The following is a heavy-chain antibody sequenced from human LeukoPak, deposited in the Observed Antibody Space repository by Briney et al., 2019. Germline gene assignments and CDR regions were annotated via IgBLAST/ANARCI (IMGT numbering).Heavy chain of an antibody. V-gene: IGHV3-9*01. CDR3: ARHDWFDP. CDR2: ISWNSGSI. CDR1: GFTFDDYA. J-gene: IGHJ5*02. Sequence: PGGSLRLSCAASGFTFDDYAMHWVRQAPGKGLEWVSGISWNSGSIGYADSVKGRFTISRDNSKNTLYLQMNSLRAEDTAVYYCARHDWFDPWGRGTLVTVSS.